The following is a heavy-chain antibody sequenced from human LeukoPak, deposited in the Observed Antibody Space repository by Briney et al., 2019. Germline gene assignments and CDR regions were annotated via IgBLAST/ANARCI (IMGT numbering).Heavy chain of an antibody. CDR3: ARVKSMSRFDY. D-gene: IGHD2/OR15-2a*01. V-gene: IGHV1-46*01. CDR1: GFTFTNSA. Sequence: GTSVKVSCKASGFTFTNSAIQWVRQARGQGLEWMGIINPSGGSTSYAQKFQGRVTMTRDTSTSTVYMELSSLRSEDTAVYYCARVKSMSRFDYWGQGTLVTVSS. CDR2: INPSGGST. J-gene: IGHJ4*02.